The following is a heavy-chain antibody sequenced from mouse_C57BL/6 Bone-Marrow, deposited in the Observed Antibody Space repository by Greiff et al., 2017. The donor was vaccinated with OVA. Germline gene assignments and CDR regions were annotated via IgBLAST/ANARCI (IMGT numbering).Heavy chain of an antibody. CDR2: INPNNGGT. CDR1: GYTFTDYY. CDR3: ARRGTLGRGYAMDY. J-gene: IGHJ4*01. V-gene: IGHV1-26*01. D-gene: IGHD4-1*01. Sequence: EVQLVESGPELVKPGASVKISCKASGYTFTDYYMNWVKQSHGKSLEWIGDINPNNGGTSYNQKFKGKATLTVDKSSSTAYMELRSLTSEDSAVYYCARRGTLGRGYAMDYWGQGTSVTVSS.